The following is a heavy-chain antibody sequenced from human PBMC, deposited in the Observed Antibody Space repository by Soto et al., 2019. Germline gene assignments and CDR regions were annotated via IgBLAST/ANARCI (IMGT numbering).Heavy chain of an antibody. CDR1: GYAFTNYD. CDR3: ARGSLYYDLWSGYYTAGGMDV. Sequence: XSVKVSFRGSGYAFTNYDINWVRQATGQGLGCMGWMNPNSGNTGYAQKFQVRVTMTRNTSISTAYMELSSLRSEDTAVYYCARGSLYYDLWSGYYTAGGMDVWGQGTTVTVSS. CDR2: MNPNSGNT. D-gene: IGHD3-3*01. J-gene: IGHJ6*02. V-gene: IGHV1-8*01.